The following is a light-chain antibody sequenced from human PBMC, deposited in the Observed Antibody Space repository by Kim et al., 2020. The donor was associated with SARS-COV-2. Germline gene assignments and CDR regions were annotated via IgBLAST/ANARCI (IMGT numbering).Light chain of an antibody. CDR3: QQYGSSPPLT. J-gene: IGKJ4*01. CDR1: QSVSSSY. Sequence: PGERATLSCRASQSVSSSYLAWYQQKPGQAPRLLIYGASSRATGIPDRFSGSGSGTDFTLTISRLELEDFAVYYCQQYGSSPPLTFGGGTKVDIK. CDR2: GAS. V-gene: IGKV3-20*01.